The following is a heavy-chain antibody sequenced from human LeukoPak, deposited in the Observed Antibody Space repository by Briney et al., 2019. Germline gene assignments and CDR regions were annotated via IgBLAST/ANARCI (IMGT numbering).Heavy chain of an antibody. CDR2: ISGSGGST. D-gene: IGHD3-22*01. Sequence: PGGSLRLSCAASGFTFSSYAMSWVRQAPGKGLEWVSAISGSGGSTYYADSVKGRFTISRDNSKNTLYLQMNSLRAEDTAVYYCAKDLAPGYYYDSSGYYYVYYYYGMDVWGQGTTVTVSS. J-gene: IGHJ6*02. CDR3: AKDLAPGYYYDSSGYYYVYYYYGMDV. CDR1: GFTFSSYA. V-gene: IGHV3-23*01.